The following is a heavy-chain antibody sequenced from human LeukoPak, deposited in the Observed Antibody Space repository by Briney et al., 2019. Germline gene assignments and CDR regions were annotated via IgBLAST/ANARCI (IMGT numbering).Heavy chain of an antibody. CDR1: GGSISITSYY. CDR3: ARHRVYNWDYPIWFDP. J-gene: IGHJ5*02. CDR2: ASYSGST. D-gene: IGHD1-7*01. Sequence: PSETLSLTCIVSGGSISITSYYWGWIRQPPGKGLEWIGSASYSGSTYYTPSLKSRAAISVDTSSNQFSLKLSSVTAADTAVYYCARHRVYNWDYPIWFDPWGQGTLVTVPS. V-gene: IGHV4-39*01.